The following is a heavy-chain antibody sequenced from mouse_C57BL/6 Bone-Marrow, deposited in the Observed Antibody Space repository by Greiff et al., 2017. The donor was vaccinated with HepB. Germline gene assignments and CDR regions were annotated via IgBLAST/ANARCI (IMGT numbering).Heavy chain of an antibody. V-gene: IGHV5-17*02. CDR2: ISSGSHNI. CDR1: GFTFSNFG. Sequence: EVQLVESGGGLVQPGGSRKLSCAASGFTFSNFGFHWVRQAPEKGLEWVAYISSGSHNISYVDSMKGRFTISRDNPKNTLFLQMTSLRSEDTAMYYCARSAYYYGSYWYFDVWGAGTTVTVSS. J-gene: IGHJ1*01. D-gene: IGHD1-1*01. CDR3: ARSAYYYGSYWYFDV.